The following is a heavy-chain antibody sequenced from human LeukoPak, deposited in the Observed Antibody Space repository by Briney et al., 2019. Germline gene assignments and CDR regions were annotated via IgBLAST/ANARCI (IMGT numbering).Heavy chain of an antibody. CDR2: IKEDGSVM. D-gene: IGHD6-19*01. Sequence: GGSLRLSCAVSGFPFTNYWMSWVRQAPGKGLEWVANIKEDGSVMYYVDSLKGRFTISRDSAQNSLYLQMNSLRVEDTAVYFCARDLSGSYSTGSYLDYWGQGALVTVSS. CDR3: ARDLSGSYSTGSYLDY. J-gene: IGHJ4*02. CDR1: GFPFTNYW. V-gene: IGHV3-7*01.